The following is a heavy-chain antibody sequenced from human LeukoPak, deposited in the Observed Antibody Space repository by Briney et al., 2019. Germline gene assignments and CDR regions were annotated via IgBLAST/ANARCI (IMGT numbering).Heavy chain of an antibody. D-gene: IGHD2-2*02. CDR2: INHSGST. J-gene: IGHJ6*03. CDR3: AREYCSSTSCYMWYYYYYYMDV. Sequence: SETLSLTCAVYGGSFSGYYWSWIRQPPGKGLEWIGEINHSGSTNYNPSLKSRVTISVDTSKNQFSLKLSSVTAADTAVYYCAREYCSSTSCYMWYYYYYYMDVWGKGTTVTVSS. CDR1: GGSFSGYY. V-gene: IGHV4-34*01.